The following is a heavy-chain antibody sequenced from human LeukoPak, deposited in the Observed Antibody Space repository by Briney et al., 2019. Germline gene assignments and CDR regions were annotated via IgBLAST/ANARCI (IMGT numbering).Heavy chain of an antibody. CDR3: GRDAYYYRSGSFLNYMDV. V-gene: IGHV4-4*07. Sequence: PSETLSLTCTVSGGSIRSYYWSWIRQPAGKGLEWIGRIYSSRSTKYNPSLKSRVTMSVDTSKNQFSLKLSFVTAADTAVYYSGRDAYYYRSGSFLNYMDVWGKGTTVTVSS. J-gene: IGHJ6*03. D-gene: IGHD3-10*01. CDR2: IYSSRST. CDR1: GGSIRSYY.